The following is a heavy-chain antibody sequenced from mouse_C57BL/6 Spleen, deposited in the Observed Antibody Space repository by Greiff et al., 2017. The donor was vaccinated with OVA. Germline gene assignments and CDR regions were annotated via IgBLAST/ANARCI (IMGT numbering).Heavy chain of an antibody. Sequence: VQLQQSGPELVKPGASVKISCKASGYTFTDYYMNWVKQSHGKSLEWIGDINPNNGGTSYNQKFKGKATLTVDKSSSTAYMELRSLTSEDSAVYYCARIYDGYYAWFAYWGQGTLVTVFA. D-gene: IGHD2-3*01. J-gene: IGHJ3*01. CDR1: GYTFTDYY. CDR3: ARIYDGYYAWFAY. CDR2: INPNNGGT. V-gene: IGHV1-26*01.